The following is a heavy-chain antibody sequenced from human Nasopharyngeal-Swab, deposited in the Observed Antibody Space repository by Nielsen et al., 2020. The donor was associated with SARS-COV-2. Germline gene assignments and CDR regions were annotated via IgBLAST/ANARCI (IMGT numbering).Heavy chain of an antibody. CDR2: ISPSGGT. D-gene: IGHD3/OR15-3a*01. J-gene: IGHJ6*02. Sequence: SETLSLTCAFYGGSFSGNYWHWIRQPPGEGLEWIGEISPSGGTNYGPSLKNRVTISLDKSKYQFSLTIRSATAADTAVYFCARGGRSDYYDVLDVWGRGLDVWGQGTKVTVSS. V-gene: IGHV4-34*01. CDR1: GGSFSGNY. CDR3: ARGGRSDYYDVLDVWGRGLDV.